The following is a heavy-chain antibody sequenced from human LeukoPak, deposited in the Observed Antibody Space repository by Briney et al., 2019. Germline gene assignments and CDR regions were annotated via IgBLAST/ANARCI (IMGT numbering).Heavy chain of an antibody. J-gene: IGHJ6*02. D-gene: IGHD5-12*01. CDR1: GGSFSGYY. CDR2: INHSGST. V-gene: IGHV4-34*01. Sequence: SETLSLTCAVYGGSFSGYYWSWIRQPPGKGLEWIGEINHSGSTNYNPSLKSRVTISVDTSKNQFSLKLSSVPAADTAVYYCAGELATISMPRRPYGMDVWGQGTTVTVSS. CDR3: AGELATISMPRRPYGMDV.